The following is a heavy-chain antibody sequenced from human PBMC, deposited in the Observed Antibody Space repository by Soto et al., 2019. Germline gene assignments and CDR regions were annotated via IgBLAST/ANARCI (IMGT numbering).Heavy chain of an antibody. CDR2: INHSGST. CDR1: GGSFSGYY. CDR3: ARAYSSSWRDSYWFDP. J-gene: IGHJ5*02. Sequence: WETLSLTCAVYGGSFSGYYWSWIRQPPGKGLEWIGEINHSGSTNYNPSLKSRVTISVDTSKNQFSLKLSSVTAADTAVYYCARAYSSSWRDSYWFDPWGQGTLVTVSS. V-gene: IGHV4-34*01. D-gene: IGHD6-13*01.